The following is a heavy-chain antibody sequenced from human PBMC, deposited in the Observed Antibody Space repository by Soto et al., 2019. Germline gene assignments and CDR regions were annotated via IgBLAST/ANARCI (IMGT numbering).Heavy chain of an antibody. Sequence: LSLTCTVSGGSISSSSYYWGWIRQPPGKGLEWIGSIYYSGSTYYNPSLKSRVTISVDTSKNQFSLKLSSVTAADTAVYYCARHARDYYYGSGSYIDYWGQGTLVTVSS. D-gene: IGHD3-10*01. CDR2: IYYSGST. CDR3: ARHARDYYYGSGSYIDY. J-gene: IGHJ4*02. V-gene: IGHV4-39*01. CDR1: GGSISSSSYY.